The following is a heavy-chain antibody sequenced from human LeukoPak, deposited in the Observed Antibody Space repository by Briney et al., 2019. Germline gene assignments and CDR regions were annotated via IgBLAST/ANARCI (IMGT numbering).Heavy chain of an antibody. V-gene: IGHV1-18*01. D-gene: IGHD4-17*01. Sequence: GASVMVSCKTSGYTFTNHGISWVRQAPGQGLEWMGWISGYNGNTNYVQKFRGRITMTTDTSTSTAYLQPRSLSSDDTALYYCARDLSLGRHDDGEPFDSWGQGTLVTVSS. CDR3: ARDLSLGRHDDGEPFDS. J-gene: IGHJ4*02. CDR1: GYTFTNHG. CDR2: ISGYNGNT.